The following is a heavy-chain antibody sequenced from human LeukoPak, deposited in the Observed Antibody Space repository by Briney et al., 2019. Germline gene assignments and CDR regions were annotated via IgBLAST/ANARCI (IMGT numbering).Heavy chain of an antibody. Sequence: SETLSLTCTVSGGSVSSGSYYWSWVRQPPGKRLEWIGYMYYSGSTNYNPSLKSRVTISVDTSKNQFSLKLSSVTAADTAVYYCARAYSGSYVIDYWGQGTLVTVSS. CDR3: ARAYSGSYVIDY. D-gene: IGHD1-26*01. V-gene: IGHV4-61*01. J-gene: IGHJ4*02. CDR2: MYYSGST. CDR1: GGSVSSGSYY.